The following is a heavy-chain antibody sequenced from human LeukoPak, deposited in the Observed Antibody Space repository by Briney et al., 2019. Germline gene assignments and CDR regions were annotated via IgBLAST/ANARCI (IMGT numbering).Heavy chain of an antibody. CDR1: GYPFVSHV. V-gene: IGHV1-3*01. J-gene: IGHJ4*02. D-gene: IGHD3-10*01. CDR3: AKDRGGTGDFDY. CDR2: INPDNGNA. Sequence: VASVKVSCKASGYPFVSHVIHWVRQAPGQRLEWMGWINPDNGNAEYSQKFQGRVTITRDPSATTAYMELSSLRSEDMAVYYCAKDRGGTGDFDYWGQGTLATVSS.